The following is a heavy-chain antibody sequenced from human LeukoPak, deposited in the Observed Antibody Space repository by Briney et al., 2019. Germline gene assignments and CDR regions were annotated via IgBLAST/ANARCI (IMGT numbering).Heavy chain of an antibody. CDR2: IKQDGSEK. Sequence: PGGSLRLSCAASGFTFSSYWMSWVRQAPGKGLEWVANIKQDGSEKYYVDSVKGRFTISRDNAKTSLYLQMNSLRAEDTAVYYCAREADYDSSGENAFDIWGQGTMVTVSS. D-gene: IGHD3-22*01. V-gene: IGHV3-7*01. J-gene: IGHJ3*02. CDR3: AREADYDSSGENAFDI. CDR1: GFTFSSYW.